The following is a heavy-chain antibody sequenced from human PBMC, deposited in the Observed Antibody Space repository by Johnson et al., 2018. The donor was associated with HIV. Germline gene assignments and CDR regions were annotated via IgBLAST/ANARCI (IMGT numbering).Heavy chain of an antibody. CDR3: ASPNWGGAFDI. CDR1: GFTFSDYY. V-gene: IGHV3-11*04. CDR2: ISSSGSTI. J-gene: IGHJ3*02. D-gene: IGHD2-21*01. Sequence: QVQLVESGGGVVQPGGSLRLSCAASGFTFSDYYMSWIRQAPGKGLEWVSYISSSGSTIYYGDSVKGRFTLSRDNAKKILYLQMNSLRAEDTAVYYCASPNWGGAFDIWGQGTMVTVSS.